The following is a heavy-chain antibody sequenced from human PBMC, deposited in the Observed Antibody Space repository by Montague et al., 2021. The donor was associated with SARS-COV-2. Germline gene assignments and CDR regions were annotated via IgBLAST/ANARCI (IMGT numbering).Heavy chain of an antibody. Sequence: SLRLSCAASAFTFTSYSLHWVRQAPSQGLEWVAIISYDGSHQYYAVSVKGRFTISRDNSKNTVYLQMTSLRPEDTAVYYCARVYGSHWPPNYAMDVWGQGTTVTVSS. CDR2: ISYDGSHQ. D-gene: IGHD6-13*01. CDR3: ARVYGSHWPPNYAMDV. J-gene: IGHJ6*02. V-gene: IGHV3-30*04. CDR1: AFTFTSYS.